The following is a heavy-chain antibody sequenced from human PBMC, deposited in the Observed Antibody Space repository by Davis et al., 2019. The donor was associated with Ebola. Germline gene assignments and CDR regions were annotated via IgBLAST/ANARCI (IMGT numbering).Heavy chain of an antibody. V-gene: IGHV1-69*06. D-gene: IGHD5-12*01. Sequence: SVQVSCKASVGTFSSYAISWVRQAPGQGLEWMGGIIPIFGTANYAQKFQGRVTITADKSTSTAYMELSSLRSEDTAVYYCARGPVDIVATIGRGAFDYWGQGTLVTVSS. CDR1: VGTFSSYA. CDR3: ARGPVDIVATIGRGAFDY. J-gene: IGHJ4*02. CDR2: IIPIFGTA.